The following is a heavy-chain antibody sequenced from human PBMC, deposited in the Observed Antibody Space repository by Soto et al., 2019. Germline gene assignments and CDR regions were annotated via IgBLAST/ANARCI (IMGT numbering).Heavy chain of an antibody. J-gene: IGHJ6*02. CDR1: GGSISSGDYY. Sequence: SETLSLTCTVSGGSISSGDYYWSWIRQPPGKGLEWIGYIYYSGSTYYNPSLKSRVTISVDTSKNQFSLKLSSVTAADTAVYYCARERRVRGAPYYYYYGMDVWGQGTTVTVSS. D-gene: IGHD3-10*01. V-gene: IGHV4-30-4*01. CDR3: ARERRVRGAPYYYYYGMDV. CDR2: IYYSGST.